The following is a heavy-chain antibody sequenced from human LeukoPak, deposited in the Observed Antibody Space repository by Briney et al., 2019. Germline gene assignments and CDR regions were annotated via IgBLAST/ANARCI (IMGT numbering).Heavy chain of an antibody. CDR1: GGSISSYY. CDR3: ARGGYSDHFDY. Sequence: SETLSLTCTASGGSISSYYWSWIRQPPGKGLEWIGYIYYSGSTNYNPSLKSRVTISVDTSKNQFSLKLSSVTAADTAVYYCARGGYSDHFDYWGQGTLVTVSS. CDR2: IYYSGST. J-gene: IGHJ4*02. D-gene: IGHD5-12*01. V-gene: IGHV4-59*01.